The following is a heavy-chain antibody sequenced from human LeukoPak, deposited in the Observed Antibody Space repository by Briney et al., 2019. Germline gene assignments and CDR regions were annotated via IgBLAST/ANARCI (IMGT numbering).Heavy chain of an antibody. Sequence: GGSLRLSCAASGFTFSRYWMSWVRQAPGKGLEWVANIKQDGSEKYYVDSVKGRFTISRDNAKNSLCLQMDSLRAEDTAVYYCATINWGRFGYWGQGTLVTVSS. V-gene: IGHV3-7*01. CDR3: ATINWGRFGY. CDR2: IKQDGSEK. J-gene: IGHJ4*02. CDR1: GFTFSRYW. D-gene: IGHD7-27*01.